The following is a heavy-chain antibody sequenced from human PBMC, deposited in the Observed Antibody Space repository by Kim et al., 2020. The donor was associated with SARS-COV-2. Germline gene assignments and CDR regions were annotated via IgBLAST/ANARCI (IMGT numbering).Heavy chain of an antibody. CDR1: GFTFSSYD. J-gene: IGHJ6*04. Sequence: GGSLRLSCAASGFTFSSYDMHWVRQATGKGLEWVSAIGTAGDTYYPGSVKGRFTISRENAKNSLYLQMNSLRAGDTAVYYCARDGGRGYGERHYYGMDVWGEGTTVTVSS. D-gene: IGHD4-17*01. V-gene: IGHV3-13*01. CDR3: ARDGGRGYGERHYYGMDV. CDR2: IGTAGDT.